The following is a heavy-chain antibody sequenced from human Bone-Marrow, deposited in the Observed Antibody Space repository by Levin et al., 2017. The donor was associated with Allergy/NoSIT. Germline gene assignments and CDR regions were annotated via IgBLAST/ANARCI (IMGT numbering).Heavy chain of an antibody. V-gene: IGHV3-49*03. J-gene: IGHJ3*02. Sequence: GESLKISCTVSGFSFGDFAMTWFRQAPGKGLEWIGLIRNKGYGGTTEYAASLKGNFTISRDESKSIAYLQMNSLQTEDTAVYYCTRVGATAERTFDIWGQGTLVTVSS. CDR3: TRVGATAERTFDI. CDR2: IRNKGYGGTT. D-gene: IGHD1-26*01. CDR1: GFSFGDFA.